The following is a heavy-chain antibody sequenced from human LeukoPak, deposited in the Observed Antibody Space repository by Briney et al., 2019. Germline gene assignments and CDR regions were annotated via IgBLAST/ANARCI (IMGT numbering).Heavy chain of an antibody. J-gene: IGHJ5*02. Sequence: GASVKVSCKASGYTFTSYDINWVRQATGQGLEWMGWMNPNSGNTGYAQKFQGRVTMTRNTSISTAYMELSSLRSEDTAVYYCARDSAVVVPAATSWFDPWGQGTLVTVSS. CDR3: ARDSAVVVPAATSWFDP. V-gene: IGHV1-8*01. CDR1: GYTFTSYD. D-gene: IGHD2-2*01. CDR2: MNPNSGNT.